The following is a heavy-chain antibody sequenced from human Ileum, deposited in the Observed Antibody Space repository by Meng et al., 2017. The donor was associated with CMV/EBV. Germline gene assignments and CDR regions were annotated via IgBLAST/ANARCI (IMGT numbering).Heavy chain of an antibody. CDR2: INSDGTST. J-gene: IGHJ6*02. CDR3: TRKQGDVSGADV. D-gene: IGHD2-21*01. Sequence: GEPLKISCASPGFTFSRYWTHWVRQAPGRGMMWVSRINSDGTSTDYADSVKGRFTISRDNAKSTLYLQMNSLRAEDAAVYYCTRKQGDVSGADVWGQGTTVTVSS. V-gene: IGHV3-74*01. CDR1: GFTFSRYW.